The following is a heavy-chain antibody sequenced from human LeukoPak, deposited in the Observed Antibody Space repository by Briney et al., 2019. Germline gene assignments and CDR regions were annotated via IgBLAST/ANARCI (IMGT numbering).Heavy chain of an antibody. CDR3: ARGAPGSYCSGGSCPYFDY. V-gene: IGHV1-8*01. Sequence: ASVKVSCKASGYTFTSYDINWVRQATGQGLEWMGWMNPNSGNTGYAQKFQGRVTMTRNTSISTAYMELGSLGSEDTAVYYCARGAPGSYCSGGSCPYFDYWGQGTLVAVSS. J-gene: IGHJ4*02. CDR1: GYTFTSYD. CDR2: MNPNSGNT. D-gene: IGHD2-15*01.